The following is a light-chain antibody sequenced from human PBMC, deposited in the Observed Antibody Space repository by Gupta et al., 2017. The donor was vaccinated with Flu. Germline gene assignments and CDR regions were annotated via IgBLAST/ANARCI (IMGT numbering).Light chain of an antibody. CDR2: DAS. CDR3: QQRNNGHLLYT. Sequence: EIVLTQSPATLSLSPGERATLSCRASQSVSSYLAWYQQKPGQAPRLLIYDASNRATGIPASFSGSGDGTDFXLTIISXEPEDFEVYYCQQRNNGHLLYTFGXGTKLEIK. J-gene: IGKJ2*01. CDR1: QSVSSY. V-gene: IGKV3-11*01.